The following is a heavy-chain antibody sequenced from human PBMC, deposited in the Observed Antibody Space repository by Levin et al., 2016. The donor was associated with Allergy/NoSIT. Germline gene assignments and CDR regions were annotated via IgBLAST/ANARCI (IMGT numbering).Heavy chain of an antibody. Sequence: VRQAPGKGVEYVSGIGSDGVDTYYADSVKGRFSISRDNSRNTLCLQMSSLRAEDTALYYCVKDFAADWGQGTLVTVSS. J-gene: IGHJ4*02. V-gene: IGHV3-64D*06. CDR2: IGSDGVDT. CDR3: VKDFAAD.